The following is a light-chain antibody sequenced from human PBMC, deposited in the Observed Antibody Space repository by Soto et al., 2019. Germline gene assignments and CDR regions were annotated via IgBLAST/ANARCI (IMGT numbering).Light chain of an antibody. V-gene: IGKV1-5*01. CDR2: DAS. CDR3: QQYNSYWT. CDR1: QSISSW. J-gene: IGKJ1*01. Sequence: DIQMTQSPYTLSASVGDRVTITCRASQSISSWLAWYQQKPGKAPKLLIYDASSLESGVPSRFSGSGSGTEFTLTFSSLQPDDFATYYCQQYNSYWTFGQGTKVDIK.